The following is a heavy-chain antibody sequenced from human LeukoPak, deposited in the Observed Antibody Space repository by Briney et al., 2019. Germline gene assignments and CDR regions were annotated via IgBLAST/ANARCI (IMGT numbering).Heavy chain of an antibody. D-gene: IGHD3/OR15-3a*01. CDR2: INPNGGGT. J-gene: IGHJ5*02. Sequence: GASVKVSCKASGYTFTTYYIHWVRQAPGQAPEWMGWINPNGGGTSYARNFQGRVTMTRDTSITTAYMGLSSLTFDDTAVYYCARDLRQQLILGWLDPWGQGTLVSVS. V-gene: IGHV1-2*02. CDR3: ARDLRQQLILGWLDP. CDR1: GYTFTTYY.